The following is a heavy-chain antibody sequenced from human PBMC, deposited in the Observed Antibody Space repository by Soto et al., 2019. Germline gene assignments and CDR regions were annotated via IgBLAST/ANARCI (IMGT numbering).Heavy chain of an antibody. V-gene: IGHV3-11*05. CDR2: ISSSSSYT. Sequence: QVQLVESGGGLVKPGGSLRLSCAASGFTFSDYYMSWIRQAPGKGLEWVSYISSSSSYTNYADSVKGRFTISRDNAKKELYLQKNNLRDEDTAVYYCARDPGVFGGYDSLNSYYYYGMDVWGQGNTVTVSS. J-gene: IGHJ6*02. CDR1: GFTFSDYY. CDR3: ARDPGVFGGYDSLNSYYYYGMDV. D-gene: IGHD5-12*01.